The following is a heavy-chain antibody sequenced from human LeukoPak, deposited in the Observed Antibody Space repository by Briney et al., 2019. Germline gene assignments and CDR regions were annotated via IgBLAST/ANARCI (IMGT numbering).Heavy chain of an antibody. CDR3: ARLSLEVTAISYYYYYGMDV. J-gene: IGHJ6*02. V-gene: IGHV4-59*08. CDR1: GGSISSYY. D-gene: IGHD2-21*02. Sequence: SETLSLTCTVSGGSISSYYWSWIRQPPGKGLEWIGYIYYSGSTNYNPSLESRVTISVDTSKNQFSLKLSSVTAADTAVYYCARLSLEVTAISYYYYYGMDVWGQGTTVTVSS. CDR2: IYYSGST.